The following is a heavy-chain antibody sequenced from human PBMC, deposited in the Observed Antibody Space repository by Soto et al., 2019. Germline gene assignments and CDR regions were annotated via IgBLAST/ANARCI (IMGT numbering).Heavy chain of an antibody. CDR1: GFSSTTYA. Sequence: ASVKVSCKASGFSSTTYAFSWVRRAPGQGLEWMGLISADSGEPRYAQKFQGRVAMTTDTSTRTAYMELRGLTSDDTAVYYCGVSAGLDFWGQGTRVTVSS. CDR2: ISADSGEP. V-gene: IGHV1-18*01. D-gene: IGHD6-13*01. CDR3: GVSAGLDF. J-gene: IGHJ4*02.